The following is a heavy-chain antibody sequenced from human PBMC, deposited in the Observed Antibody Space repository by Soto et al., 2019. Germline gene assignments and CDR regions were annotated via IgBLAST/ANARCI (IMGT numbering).Heavy chain of an antibody. Sequence: GESLKISCAASGFTFSNAWMSWVRQAPGKGLEWVGRFNSKTDGGTTDYAAPVKGRFTISRDDLKNTLYLQMNSLKIEDTAVYYCTTDSIVGAITTEKFYYYYGMDVWGQGTTVTVSS. CDR3: TTDSIVGAITTEKFYYYYGMDV. CDR1: GFTFSNAW. D-gene: IGHD1-26*01. CDR2: FNSKTDGGTT. V-gene: IGHV3-15*01. J-gene: IGHJ6*02.